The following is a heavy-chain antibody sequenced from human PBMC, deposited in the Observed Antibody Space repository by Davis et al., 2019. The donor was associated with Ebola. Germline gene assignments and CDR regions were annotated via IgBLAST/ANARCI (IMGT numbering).Heavy chain of an antibody. Sequence: SVPVPRQGSRYILTDHHMHSARPAPRQGLEWMGWINPNSGGTNYAQQFQGRVTMTMDTSISTAYMELSRLRSDDTAVYYCARLPGVATMQDVWGKGTTVTVSS. CDR2: INPNSGGT. CDR3: ARLPGVATMQDV. D-gene: IGHD5-12*01. J-gene: IGHJ6*04. CDR1: RYILTDHH. V-gene: IGHV1-2*02.